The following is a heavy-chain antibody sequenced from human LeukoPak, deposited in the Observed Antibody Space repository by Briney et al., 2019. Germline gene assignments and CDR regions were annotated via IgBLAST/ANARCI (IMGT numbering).Heavy chain of an antibody. CDR2: INTNTGNP. CDR1: GYTFSNYG. J-gene: IGHJ4*02. CDR3: ARDLLRAEGY. V-gene: IGHV7-4-1*02. Sequence: ASVKVSCRASGYTFSNYGISWVRQAPGQGLEWMGWINTNTGNPTYAQGFTGRFVFSLDTSVSTAYLQISSLKAEDTAVYYCARDLLRAEGYWGQGTLVTVSS. D-gene: IGHD6-13*01.